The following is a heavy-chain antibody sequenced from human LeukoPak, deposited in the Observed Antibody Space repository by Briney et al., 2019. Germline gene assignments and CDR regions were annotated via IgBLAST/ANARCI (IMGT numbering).Heavy chain of an antibody. V-gene: IGHV3-74*01. D-gene: IGHD5-12*01. CDR2: VNSDGSST. Sequence: GGSLRLSCAASGFTFGGYWMYWVRQAPGKGLVWVSRVNSDGSSTAYADSVKGRFIISRDNAKGTLYLQMNSLTVEDTAVYYCARGGYSFDYLGQGTLVTVSS. J-gene: IGHJ4*02. CDR1: GFTFGGYW. CDR3: ARGGYSFDY.